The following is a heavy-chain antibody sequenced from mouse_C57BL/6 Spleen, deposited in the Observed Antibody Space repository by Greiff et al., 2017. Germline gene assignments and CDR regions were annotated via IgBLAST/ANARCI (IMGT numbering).Heavy chain of an antibody. Sequence: VQLQQPGAELVKPGASVKLSCKASGYTFTSYWMQWVKQRPGQGLEWIGEIDPSDSYTNYNQKFKGKATLTVDTPSSTAYMQLSSLTSEDSAVYYCARGDYGSTFDVWGTGTTVTVSS. CDR2: IDPSDSYT. CDR1: GYTFTSYW. V-gene: IGHV1-50*01. J-gene: IGHJ1*03. CDR3: ARGDYGSTFDV. D-gene: IGHD1-1*01.